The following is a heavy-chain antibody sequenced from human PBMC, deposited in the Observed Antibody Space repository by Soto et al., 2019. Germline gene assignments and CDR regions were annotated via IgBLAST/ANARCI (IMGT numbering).Heavy chain of an antibody. CDR3: AHSPGWYFLDY. CDR2: IHHSGNT. V-gene: IGHV4-4*02. Sequence: SETLSLTCAVSGASIITQNYYNWVRQSPGKGLEWIGEIHHSGNTNFSPSLKSRVTLSVDTSKNQVSLRLSSVTAADTAIYYCAHSPGWYFLDYWGQGALVTVSS. CDR1: GASIITQNY. J-gene: IGHJ4*02. D-gene: IGHD6-13*01.